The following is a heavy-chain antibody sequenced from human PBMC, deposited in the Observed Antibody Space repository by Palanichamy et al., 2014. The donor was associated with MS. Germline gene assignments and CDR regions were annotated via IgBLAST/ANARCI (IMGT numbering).Heavy chain of an antibody. D-gene: IGHD5-24*01. CDR3: ATPYNGLRNAFDT. J-gene: IGHJ3*02. V-gene: IGHV3-53*01. Sequence: EVQLVESGGGLIQPGGSLRLSCAVSGFTVSSNYMSWVRQAPGKGLEWVSIIYYDGRTYYADSVKGRFSISRDTSKNTVFLQMNSLRVEDTAVYFCATPYNGLRNAFDTWGQGTMVTVSS. CDR2: IYYDGRT. CDR1: GFTVSSNY.